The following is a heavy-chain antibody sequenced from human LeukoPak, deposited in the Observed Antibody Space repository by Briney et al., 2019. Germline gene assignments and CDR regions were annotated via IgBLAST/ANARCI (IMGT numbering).Heavy chain of an antibody. Sequence: SETLSLTCAVSGGSFSGYYWNWIRHPPAKGMEWIGEINHNGSTNHNPSLTSRVPLSVDASQQQIPLSLRPVTGADTAVYYCARGRYLTTRGGAAAGFLGYWGPGSLVTGS. V-gene: IGHV4-34*01. J-gene: IGHJ4*02. CDR3: ARGRYLTTRGGAAAGFLGY. D-gene: IGHD6-13*01. CDR2: INHNGST. CDR1: GGSFSGYY.